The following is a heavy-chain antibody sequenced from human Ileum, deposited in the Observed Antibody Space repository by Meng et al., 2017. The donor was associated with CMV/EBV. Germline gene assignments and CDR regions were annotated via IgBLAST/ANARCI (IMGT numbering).Heavy chain of an antibody. CDR1: GFTFSVYW. CDR2: IKSDGSDK. J-gene: IGHJ5*02. D-gene: IGHD6-19*01. V-gene: IGHV3-7*01. Sequence: GGSLRLSCAASGFTFSVYWMTWVRQAPGKGLDWVASIKSDGSDKKYADSLKGRFTISRDNAKNFLYLQMNSLRDEDTAVYYCARGLGWGRFDARGQGTLVTVSS. CDR3: ARGLGWGRFDA.